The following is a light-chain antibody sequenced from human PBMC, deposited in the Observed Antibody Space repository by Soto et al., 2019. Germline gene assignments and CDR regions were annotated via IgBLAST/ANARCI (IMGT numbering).Light chain of an antibody. Sequence: DIHMTQSPSTLSASVGYRVAITCRASDNIAPWVAWYQQKPGKAPKLLIYKAANLADEVPSRFAGSGSGTDFTLTITRLQPDDFATYYCQHYNSFSRTFGQGTKVDI. CDR1: DNIAPW. CDR3: QHYNSFSRT. J-gene: IGKJ1*01. CDR2: KAA. V-gene: IGKV1-5*03.